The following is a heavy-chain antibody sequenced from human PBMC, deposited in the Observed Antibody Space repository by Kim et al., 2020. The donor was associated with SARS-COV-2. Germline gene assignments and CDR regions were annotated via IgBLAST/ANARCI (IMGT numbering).Heavy chain of an antibody. J-gene: IGHJ6*02. D-gene: IGHD3-10*01. Sequence: GGSLRLSCAASGFTFSSYAMHWVRQAPGKGLEWVAVISYDGSNKYYADSVKGRFTISRDNSKNTLYLQMNSLRAEDTAVYYCAREVRSYYGSGRYYYYGMDVWGQGTTVTVSS. CDR1: GFTFSSYA. CDR3: AREVRSYYGSGRYYYYGMDV. CDR2: ISYDGSNK. V-gene: IGHV3-30*04.